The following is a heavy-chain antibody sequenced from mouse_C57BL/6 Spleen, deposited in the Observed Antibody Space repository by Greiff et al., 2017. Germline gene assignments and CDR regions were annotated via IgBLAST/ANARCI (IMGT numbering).Heavy chain of an antibody. CDR1: GYSITSGYY. V-gene: IGHV3-6*01. Sequence: ESGPGLVKPSQSLSLTCSVTGYSITSGYYWNWIRQFPGNKLEWMGYISYDGSNNYNPSLKNRISITRDTSKNQFFLKLNSVTTEDTATYYCARGGGYDYLDYWGQGTTLTVSS. CDR2: ISYDGSN. D-gene: IGHD2-3*01. CDR3: ARGGGYDYLDY. J-gene: IGHJ2*01.